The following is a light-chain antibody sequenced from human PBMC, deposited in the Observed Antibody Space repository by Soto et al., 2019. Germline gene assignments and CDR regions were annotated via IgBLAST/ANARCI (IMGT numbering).Light chain of an antibody. CDR3: TSYTASSPFYV. CDR2: DVY. V-gene: IGLV2-14*03. Sequence: QSYLTQPASVSGSPGQSIAISCIGVRTDGDGHDYVSWYQQHPGQAPQLIIYDVYNRPSGVSDRFSGSKSGNTASLIISGLQAEDEADYFCTSYTASSPFYVFGARTKVTVL. CDR1: RTDGDGHDY. J-gene: IGLJ1*01.